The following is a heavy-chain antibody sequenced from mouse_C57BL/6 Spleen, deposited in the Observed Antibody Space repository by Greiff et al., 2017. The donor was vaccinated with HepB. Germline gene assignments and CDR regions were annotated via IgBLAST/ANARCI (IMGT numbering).Heavy chain of an antibody. Sequence: EVQGVESGGGLVKPGGSLKLSCPASGFPFGAYGMHWVGQAPEKGLGWVAYFISAGGTIYYADTVKGRFTISRDNAKNTLFLQMTSLRSEDTAMYYCARKGTYGNYVPDYWGQGTTLTVSS. CDR1: GFPFGAYG. V-gene: IGHV5-17*01. J-gene: IGHJ2*01. D-gene: IGHD2-1*01. CDR2: FISAGGTI. CDR3: ARKGTYGNYVPDY.